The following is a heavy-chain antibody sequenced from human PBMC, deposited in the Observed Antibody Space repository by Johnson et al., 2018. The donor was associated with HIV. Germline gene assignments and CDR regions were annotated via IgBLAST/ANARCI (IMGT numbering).Heavy chain of an antibody. J-gene: IGHJ3*02. CDR3: ARGFVRITMILVADAFDI. CDR1: GISVIKNY. CDR2: IYSGDNT. Sequence: EVQLVESGGGVVQPGRSLRLSCEASGISVIKNYMSWVRQAPGKGLEWVSLIYSGDNTKYADSVKGRFIISRDNTKNSLYLQMNSLRAEDTALYYCARGFVRITMILVADAFDIWGQGTMVTVSS. V-gene: IGHV3-66*01. D-gene: IGHD3-22*01.